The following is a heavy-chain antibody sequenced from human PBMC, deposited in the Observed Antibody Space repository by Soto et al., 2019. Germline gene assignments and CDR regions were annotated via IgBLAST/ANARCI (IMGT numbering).Heavy chain of an antibody. CDR1: GFTFSNYW. CDR2: ISSDGSIT. V-gene: IGHV3-74*01. CDR3: ARRCAKIPESTGVFDN. D-gene: IGHD7-27*01. J-gene: IGHJ4*02. Sequence: GGSLRLSCAASGFTFSNYWMHWVRQAPGKGPVWVSRISSDGSITTYADSVKGRFTISRDNAKNTLYLQMNSLRAEDTAVYYCARRCAKIPESTGVFDNWGQGILVTVSS.